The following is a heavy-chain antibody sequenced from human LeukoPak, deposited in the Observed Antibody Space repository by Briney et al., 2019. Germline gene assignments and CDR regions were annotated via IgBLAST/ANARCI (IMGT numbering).Heavy chain of an antibody. J-gene: IGHJ4*02. Sequence: SQTLSLTCTVSGGSISSGSYYWSWIRQPAGKGLEWIGRIYTSGSTNYNPSLKSRVTISVDTSKNQFSLKLSSVTAADTAVYYWAREIRFGELPDYWGQGTLVTVSS. CDR3: AREIRFGELPDY. CDR2: IYTSGST. CDR1: GGSISSGSYY. D-gene: IGHD3-10*01. V-gene: IGHV4-61*02.